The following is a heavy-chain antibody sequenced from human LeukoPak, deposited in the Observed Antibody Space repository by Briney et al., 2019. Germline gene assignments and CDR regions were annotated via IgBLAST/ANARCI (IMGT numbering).Heavy chain of an antibody. CDR1: GFTFSSYG. D-gene: IGHD4-17*01. CDR2: IWYDGSNK. Sequence: GGSLRLSWAASGFTFSSYGMHWVRQAPDKGLEWVAVIWYDGSNKYYADSVKGRFTISRDNSKNTLYLQMNSLRAEDTAVYYCARVRKDYGDYAFVYWGQGTLVTVSS. J-gene: IGHJ4*02. V-gene: IGHV3-33*01. CDR3: ARVRKDYGDYAFVY.